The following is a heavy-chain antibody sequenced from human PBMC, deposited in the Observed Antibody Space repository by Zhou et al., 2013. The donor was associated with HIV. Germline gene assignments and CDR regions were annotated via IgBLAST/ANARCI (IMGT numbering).Heavy chain of an antibody. Sequence: QVQLVQSGAEVKKPGSSVKVSCKASGGTFSSYAISWVRQAPGQGLEWMGRIIPILGIANYAQKFQGRVTITADKSTSTAYMELSSLRSEDTAVYYCARAVQDRRLPPYYYYMDVWGKGTTVTVSS. J-gene: IGHJ6*03. D-gene: IGHD2-21*01. CDR1: GGTFSSYA. CDR2: IIPILGIA. V-gene: IGHV1-69*04. CDR3: ARAVQDRRLPPYYYYMDV.